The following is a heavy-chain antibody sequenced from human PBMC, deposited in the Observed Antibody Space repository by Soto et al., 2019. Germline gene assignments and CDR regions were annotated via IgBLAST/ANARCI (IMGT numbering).Heavy chain of an antibody. CDR3: VMGGCSSASCYASGDRGYFAY. CDR2: ISGSGGST. D-gene: IGHD2-2*01. CDR1: GFTFSSHD. J-gene: IGHJ4*02. V-gene: IGHV3-23*01. Sequence: EVQVLESGGDLVHPGGSLRLSCAASGFTFSSHDMSWVRQAPGKGLEWVSTISGSGGSTYYADSVMGRFTISRDNSKNTLFLQVNSIRAEDTATYYFVMGGCSSASCYASGDRGYFAYWGQGTVVTIAA.